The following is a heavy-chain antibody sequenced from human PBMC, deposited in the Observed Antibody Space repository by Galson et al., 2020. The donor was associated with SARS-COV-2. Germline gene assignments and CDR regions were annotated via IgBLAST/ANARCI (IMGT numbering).Heavy chain of an antibody. Sequence: SETLSLTCAVSGTSISSASYSWNWLRQPPGKGLEWIGYISHSGGTYYHPSLKSRVTISGDRSKNQFSLRLSSVTAADTAVYYCARLHYGEYAPEAFDIWGPGTRVTVAS. J-gene: IGHJ3*02. CDR3: ARLHYGEYAPEAFDI. CDR1: GTSISSASYS. D-gene: IGHD4-17*01. CDR2: ISHSGGT. V-gene: IGHV4-30-2*01.